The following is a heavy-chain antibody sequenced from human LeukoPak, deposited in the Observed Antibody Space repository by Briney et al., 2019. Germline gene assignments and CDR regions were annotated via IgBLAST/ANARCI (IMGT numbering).Heavy chain of an antibody. CDR2: ISGSGGST. Sequence: GGSLRLSCAASGFTFSSYAMSWVRQAPGKGLEWVSAISGSGGSTYYADSVKGRFTISRDNSKNTLYLQMNSLRAEDTAVYYCAKDRVRAAAGPRDAPLDYWGQEPWSPSPQ. V-gene: IGHV3-23*01. D-gene: IGHD6-13*01. CDR1: GFTFSSYA. J-gene: IGHJ4*01. CDR3: AKDRVRAAAGPRDAPLDY.